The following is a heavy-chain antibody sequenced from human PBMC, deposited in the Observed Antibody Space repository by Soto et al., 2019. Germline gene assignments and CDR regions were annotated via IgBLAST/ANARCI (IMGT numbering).Heavy chain of an antibody. V-gene: IGHV1-8*01. CDR2: MNSNSGNT. Sequence: GATVKFSCKGSGYTFTGYDINWVRQGTGQGLEWMGWMNSNSGNTGYAQKFQGRVTMTRNTSISTAYMELSSLRSEDTAVYYCARSAVRGVRGYYYYYGMDVWGQGTTVTVSS. CDR3: ARSAVRGVRGYYYYYGMDV. D-gene: IGHD3-10*01. J-gene: IGHJ6*02. CDR1: GYTFTGYD.